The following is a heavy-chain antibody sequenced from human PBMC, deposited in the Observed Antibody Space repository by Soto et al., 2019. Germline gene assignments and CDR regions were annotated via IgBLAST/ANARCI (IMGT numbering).Heavy chain of an antibody. CDR3: ARGRSGIYGGVDY. Sequence: ASVKVSCKASGYVFTSFFIHWVRQAPGQGLEWMGIINPSGGTTTHARKFQGRVTMTRDTSTNTVYMEVSSLRSDDTAVYYCARGRSGIYGGVDYWGQGTLVTVSS. D-gene: IGHD1-26*01. CDR2: INPSGGTT. CDR1: GYVFTSFF. V-gene: IGHV1-46*01. J-gene: IGHJ4*02.